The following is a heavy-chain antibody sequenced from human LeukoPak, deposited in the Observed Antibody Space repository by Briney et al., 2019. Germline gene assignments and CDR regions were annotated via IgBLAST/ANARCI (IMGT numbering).Heavy chain of an antibody. V-gene: IGHV3-13*04. CDR3: ARDRPDYGAERFAY. J-gene: IGHJ4*02. CDR1: GFTSSNYD. Sequence: GGSLRLSCAASGFTSSNYDMHWVRQPTGKGLEWVSGIGTAGDTYYPDSVKGRFTISRENAKNSLYLQMNSLRAEDTAVYYCARDRPDYGAERFAYWGQGTLVTVSS. CDR2: IGTAGDT. D-gene: IGHD4-17*01.